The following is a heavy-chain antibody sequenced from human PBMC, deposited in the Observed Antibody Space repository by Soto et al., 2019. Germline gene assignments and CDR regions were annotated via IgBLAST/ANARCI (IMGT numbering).Heavy chain of an antibody. Sequence: PGGSLRLSCAASGFTFSSYSMNWVRQAPGKGLEWVSSISSSSSYIYYADSVKGRFTISRDNAKNSLYLQMNSLRAEDTAVYYCASTVLMVYATPPGDDAFDIWGQGTMVTVSS. D-gene: IGHD2-8*01. CDR1: GFTFSSYS. CDR2: ISSSSSYI. J-gene: IGHJ3*02. V-gene: IGHV3-21*01. CDR3: ASTVLMVYATPPGDDAFDI.